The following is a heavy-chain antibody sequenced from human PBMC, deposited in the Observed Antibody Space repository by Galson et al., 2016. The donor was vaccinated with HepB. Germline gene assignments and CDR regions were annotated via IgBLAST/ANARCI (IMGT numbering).Heavy chain of an antibody. Sequence: LSLTCTVSTDSITIRNYYWGWVRQPPGQGLEWIGSIYYSGATYYNPSLESRVTLSADTSKKQFTLRLSSVTAADTAIYYCARRRVTTGAYFDYWGQGILVTVSA. CDR1: TDSITIRNYY. CDR3: ARRRVTTGAYFDY. J-gene: IGHJ4*02. V-gene: IGHV4-39*01. D-gene: IGHD4-17*01. CDR2: IYYSGAT.